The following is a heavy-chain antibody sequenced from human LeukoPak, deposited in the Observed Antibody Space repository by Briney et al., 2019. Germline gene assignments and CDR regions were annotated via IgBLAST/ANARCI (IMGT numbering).Heavy chain of an antibody. CDR2: INWNGGST. J-gene: IGHJ5*02. CDR3: ARPIMAAAGTRWFDP. D-gene: IGHD6-13*01. Sequence: GGSLRLSCAASGFTFDDYGMSWVRQAPGKGLEWVSGINWNGGSTGYADSVKGRFTTSRDNAKNSLYLQMNSLRAEDTALYYCARPIMAAAGTRWFDPWGQGTLVTVSS. V-gene: IGHV3-20*04. CDR1: GFTFDDYG.